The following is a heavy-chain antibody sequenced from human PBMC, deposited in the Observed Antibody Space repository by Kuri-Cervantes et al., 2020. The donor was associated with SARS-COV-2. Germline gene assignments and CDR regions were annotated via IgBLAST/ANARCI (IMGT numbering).Heavy chain of an antibody. V-gene: IGHV3-48*03. D-gene: IGHD3-3*01. J-gene: IGHJ4*02. CDR3: ARDHLDFWSGYSSREGRRAVDY. Sequence: GESLKISCAASGFTFSSYEMNWVRQAPGKGLEWVSYISSSGSTIYYADSVKGRFTISRDNAKNSPYLQMNSLRAEDTAVYYCARDHLDFWSGYSSREGRRAVDYWGQGTLVTVSS. CDR1: GFTFSSYE. CDR2: ISSSGSTI.